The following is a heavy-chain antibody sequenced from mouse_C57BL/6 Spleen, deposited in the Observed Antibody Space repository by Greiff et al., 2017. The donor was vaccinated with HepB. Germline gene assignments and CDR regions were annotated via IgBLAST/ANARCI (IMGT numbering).Heavy chain of an antibody. CDR2: ISNGGGST. J-gene: IGHJ2*01. CDR1: GFTFSDYY. D-gene: IGHD1-1*01. CDR3: ARLYYYGSLDY. Sequence: EVKLVESGGGLVQPGGSLKLSCAASGFTFSDYYMYWVRQTPEKRLEWVAYISNGGGSTYYPDTVKGRFTISRDNAKNTLYLQMSRLKSEDTAMYYCARLYYYGSLDYWGQGTTLTVSS. V-gene: IGHV5-12*01.